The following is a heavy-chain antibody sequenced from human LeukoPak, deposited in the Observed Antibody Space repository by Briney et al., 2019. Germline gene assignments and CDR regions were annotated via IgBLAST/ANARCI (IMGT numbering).Heavy chain of an antibody. CDR1: GGTFSSYA. Sequence: GSSVKVSCKASGGTFSSYAISWVRQAPGQGLEWMGGIIPIFGTANYAQKFQGRVTITADESTSTAYMELSSLRSEDTAVYYCAREGTTVTTPNYYYYGMDVWGQGTTVTVSS. D-gene: IGHD4-17*01. CDR2: IIPIFGTA. CDR3: AREGTTVTTPNYYYYGMDV. V-gene: IGHV1-69*01. J-gene: IGHJ6*02.